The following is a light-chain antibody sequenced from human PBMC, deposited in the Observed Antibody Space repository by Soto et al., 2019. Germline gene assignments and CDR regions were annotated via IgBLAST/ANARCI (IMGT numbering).Light chain of an antibody. V-gene: IGKV3-15*01. J-gene: IGKJ1*01. CDR2: GAS. CDR3: QQYNNWRT. CDR1: QSVSSN. Sequence: EVVMTQSPATLSVSPGETATLSCRASQSVSSNLAWYQQKPGQAPRLLIYGASARATGIPARFSGSGSGTEFTLTISSLQYEDFAVYYCQQYNNWRTFGQGTKVEIK.